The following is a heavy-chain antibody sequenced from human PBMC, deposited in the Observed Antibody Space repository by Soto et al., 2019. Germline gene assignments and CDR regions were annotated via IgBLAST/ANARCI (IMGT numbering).Heavy chain of an antibody. CDR2: IYYSGNT. Sequence: SETLSLTCTVSGGSFSRHYWSWIRQPPGKGLEYIGSIYYSGNTNYNPYLKSRVTISVDTSKNQFSLNLSSVTAADTAVYFCARNLYGGPYYFDSWGLGTLVTVSS. J-gene: IGHJ4*02. V-gene: IGHV4-59*11. CDR3: ARNLYGGPYYFDS. CDR1: GGSFSRHY. D-gene: IGHD5-12*01.